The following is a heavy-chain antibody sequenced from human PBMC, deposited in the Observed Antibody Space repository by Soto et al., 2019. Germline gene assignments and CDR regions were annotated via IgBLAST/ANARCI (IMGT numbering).Heavy chain of an antibody. V-gene: IGHV4-39*02. CDR3: ARGRYSSSSGVFDY. J-gene: IGHJ4*02. D-gene: IGHD6-6*01. CDR1: GGSISGSYYY. Sequence: ETLSLTCAVSGGSISGSYYYWGWLRQSPGKGPEWIGSVFYTGFTSYNPSLESRVSVSVDTSKNHFSLKLSSVTAADTAVYYCARGRYSSSSGVFDYWGQGTLVTVSS. CDR2: VFYTGFT.